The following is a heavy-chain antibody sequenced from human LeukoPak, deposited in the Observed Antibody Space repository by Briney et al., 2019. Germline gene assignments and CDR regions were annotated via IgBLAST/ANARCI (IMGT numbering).Heavy chain of an antibody. CDR1: GFTFSSYA. V-gene: IGHV3-23*01. CDR2: ISGSGGTT. J-gene: IGHJ4*02. D-gene: IGHD3-10*01. CDR3: AKDPKAIYYGSGSSHFDY. Sequence: SGGSLRLSCAASGFTFSSYAMSWVRQAPGKGLEWVSAISGSGGTTYYADSVKGRFTISRDNSKNTLYLQMNSLRAEDTAVYYCAKDPKAIYYGSGSSHFDYWGQGTLVTVSS.